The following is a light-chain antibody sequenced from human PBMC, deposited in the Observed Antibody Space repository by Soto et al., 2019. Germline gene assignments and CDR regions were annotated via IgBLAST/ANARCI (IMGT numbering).Light chain of an antibody. Sequence: EIVLTQSPGTLSWSPGERATFSCRTSQTINTEFLAWYQQRPGLAPRLLIHGTSNRATGIPDRFSGSGSGTDFTLTISALEPEDFAVYYCQRYGSSPLYAFGQGTKLEI. CDR1: QTINTEF. J-gene: IGKJ2*01. V-gene: IGKV3-20*01. CDR3: QRYGSSPLYA. CDR2: GTS.